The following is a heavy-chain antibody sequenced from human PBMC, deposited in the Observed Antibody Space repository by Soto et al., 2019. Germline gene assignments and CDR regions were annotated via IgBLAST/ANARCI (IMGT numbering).Heavy chain of an antibody. CDR1: GASVSSGTYY. CDR3: AGETGTHGFDP. V-gene: IGHV4-31*03. D-gene: IGHD1-1*01. CDR2: IYYTGST. Sequence: QVQLQESGPGLVKPSQTLSLTCNVSGASVSSGTYYWSWIRQHPGKGLEWIGNIYYTGSTYYNPSLRSRVTISEDTSKNQFSLKLSSVTAADTGVYYCAGETGTHGFDPWGQGTLVTVSS. J-gene: IGHJ5*02.